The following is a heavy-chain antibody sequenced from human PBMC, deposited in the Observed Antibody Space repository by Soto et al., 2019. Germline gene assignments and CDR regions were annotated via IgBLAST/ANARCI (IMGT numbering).Heavy chain of an antibody. D-gene: IGHD1-1*01. V-gene: IGHV4-59*11. CDR1: EGKSVDLD. CDR3: ARHYPLGNYWNYFDN. CDR2: ISYTGST. Sequence: TSSVSEGKSVDLDCRWIMQHPGKGLEWIGYISYTGSTDYRPSLKSRVTISVDTSKNQFSLKVRSVTAADTAIYFCARHYPLGNYWNYFDNWGEAILVNVSS. J-gene: IGHJ4*02.